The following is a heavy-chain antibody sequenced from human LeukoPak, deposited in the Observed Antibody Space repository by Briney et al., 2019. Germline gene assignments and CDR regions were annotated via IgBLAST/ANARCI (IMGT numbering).Heavy chain of an antibody. CDR2: IYSGGST. CDR3: AKGVPLRYFDWLLSWGGWPSRFDY. Sequence: GGSLRLSCAASGFTVSSNYMSWVRQAPGRGLEWVSVIYSGGSTYYADSVKGRFTISRDNSKNTLYLQMNSLRAEDTAVYYCAKGVPLRYFDWLLSWGGWPSRFDYWGQGTLVTVSS. J-gene: IGHJ4*02. D-gene: IGHD3-9*01. CDR1: GFTVSSNY. V-gene: IGHV3-53*01.